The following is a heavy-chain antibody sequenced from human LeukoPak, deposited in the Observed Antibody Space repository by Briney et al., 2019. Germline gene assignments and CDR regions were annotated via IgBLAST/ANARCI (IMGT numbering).Heavy chain of an antibody. CDR3: ARDQIQVWYMVGRFDS. CDR2: ITPNNGRP. CDR1: GYSFTTYY. V-gene: IGHV1-46*01. J-gene: IGHJ4*02. Sequence: EASVKVSCKTSGYSFTTYYIHWMRQAPGQGLEWMAVITPNNGRPTYAQKLQGRVTVTMDTSSSTVYMELSSLGSDDQAIYYCARDQIQVWYMVGRFDSWGQGTLVSVSS. D-gene: IGHD2-8*02.